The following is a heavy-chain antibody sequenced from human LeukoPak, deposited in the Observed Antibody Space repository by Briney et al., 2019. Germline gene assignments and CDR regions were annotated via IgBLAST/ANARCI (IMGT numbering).Heavy chain of an antibody. D-gene: IGHD2-8*01. Sequence: GGSLRLSCAASGFTFSNYAMNWVRQAPGKGLEWVAVISYDGSNKYYADSVKGRFTISRDNSKNTLYLQMNSLRAEDTAVYYCARGGQGVWPTHFDYWGQGTLVTVSS. CDR3: ARGGQGVWPTHFDY. CDR1: GFTFSNYA. CDR2: ISYDGSNK. J-gene: IGHJ4*02. V-gene: IGHV3-30*03.